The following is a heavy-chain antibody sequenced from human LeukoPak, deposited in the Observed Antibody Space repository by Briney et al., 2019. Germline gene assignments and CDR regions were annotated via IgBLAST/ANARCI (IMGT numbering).Heavy chain of an antibody. CDR1: GFPFSSYS. J-gene: IGHJ3*02. Sequence: GGSLRLSCAASGFPFSSYSMNWLRQAPGMGLECVSSISSGTSFIYYADSVKVRFTISRDNAKNSLYLQMNSLRAEDTAVYYCATHRGLEITAFDIWGQGTMVTVSS. D-gene: IGHD3/OR15-3a*01. CDR3: ATHRGLEITAFDI. V-gene: IGHV3-21*01. CDR2: ISSGTSFI.